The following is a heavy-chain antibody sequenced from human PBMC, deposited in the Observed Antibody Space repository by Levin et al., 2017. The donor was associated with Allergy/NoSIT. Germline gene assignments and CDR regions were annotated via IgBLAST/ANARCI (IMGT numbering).Heavy chain of an antibody. D-gene: IGHD1-14*01. CDR1: RYSFTTSW. V-gene: IGHV5-51*01. Sequence: GESLKISCKVSRYSFTTSWIGWVRQMPGKGLEWMGTIYPGDSDTTYSPSFQGQVTISADKSISTAYLQWNTLKASDSALYYCARQGNRQGWFDPWGQGTLVTVSS. CDR2: IYPGDSDT. J-gene: IGHJ5*02. CDR3: ARQGNRQGWFDP.